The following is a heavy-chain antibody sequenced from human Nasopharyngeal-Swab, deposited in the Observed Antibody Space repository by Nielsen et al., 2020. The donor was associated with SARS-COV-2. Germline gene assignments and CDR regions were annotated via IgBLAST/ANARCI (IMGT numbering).Heavy chain of an antibody. D-gene: IGHD6-13*01. J-gene: IGHJ4*02. Sequence: WIRQPPGKGLEWVSAISGSGGSTYYADSMKGRFTISRDNSKNTLYLQMNSLRAEDTAVYYCAKNRRAAAGNLDYWGQGTLVTVSS. V-gene: IGHV3-23*01. CDR2: ISGSGGST. CDR3: AKNRRAAAGNLDY.